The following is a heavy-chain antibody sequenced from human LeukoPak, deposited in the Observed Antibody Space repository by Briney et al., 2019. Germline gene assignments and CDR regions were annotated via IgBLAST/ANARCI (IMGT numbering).Heavy chain of an antibody. Sequence: GGSLRLSCAASGFAFSSYWMSWVRQAPGKGLEWVANIKQDGSEKYYVDSVKGRFTISRDNAKNSLYLQMNSLRAEDTAVYYCARDPKYDFWSGSHTFDYWGQGTLVTVSS. CDR1: GFAFSSYW. J-gene: IGHJ4*02. CDR2: IKQDGSEK. CDR3: ARDPKYDFWSGSHTFDY. D-gene: IGHD3-3*01. V-gene: IGHV3-7*01.